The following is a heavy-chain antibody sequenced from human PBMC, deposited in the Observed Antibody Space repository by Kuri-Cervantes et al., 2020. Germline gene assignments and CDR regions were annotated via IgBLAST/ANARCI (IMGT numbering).Heavy chain of an antibody. CDR3: ARVYTSDWYQFDF. CDR2: IYYSGTT. J-gene: IGHJ4*02. Sequence: SETLSLTCTVSGAPIISDFWSWIRQPPGKRLEWIAQIYYSGTTKYNPSLKSRVTISLDTSKNQFSLKLSSVTAADTAIYYCARVYTSDWYQFDFWGQGTLVTVSS. V-gene: IGHV4-59*01. CDR1: GAPIISDF. D-gene: IGHD6-19*01.